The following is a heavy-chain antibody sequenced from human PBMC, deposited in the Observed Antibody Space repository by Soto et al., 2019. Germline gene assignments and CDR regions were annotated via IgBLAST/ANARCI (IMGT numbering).Heavy chain of an antibody. J-gene: IGHJ6*03. CDR2: IKQDGSEK. D-gene: IGHD4-4*01. V-gene: IGHV3-7*01. CDR1: GFTFSSYW. Sequence: GGSLRLSCAASGFTFSSYWMSLVRQAPGKGLEWVANIKQDGSEKYYVDSVKGRFTISRDNAKNSLYLQMNSLRAEDTAVYNCAREKKVNYMDVGGKGTTVTVSS. CDR3: AREKKVNYMDV.